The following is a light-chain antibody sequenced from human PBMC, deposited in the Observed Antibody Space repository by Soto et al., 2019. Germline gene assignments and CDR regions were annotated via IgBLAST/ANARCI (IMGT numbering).Light chain of an antibody. CDR1: QSISNH. J-gene: IGKJ2*01. Sequence: EIVMTQSPVTLSVSPGERATLSCRASQSISNHLAWYQQKPGQAPRPLIYGASTRATGIPARFSGSGSGTEFTLTISRLQSEDFAVYYCQQYNNWPPRTFGQGTKLEIK. CDR3: QQYNNWPPRT. V-gene: IGKV3-15*01. CDR2: GAS.